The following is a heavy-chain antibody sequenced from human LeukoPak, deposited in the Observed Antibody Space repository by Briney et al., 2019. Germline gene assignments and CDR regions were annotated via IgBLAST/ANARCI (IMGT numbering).Heavy chain of an antibody. CDR1: GYTLTELS. Sequence: ASVKVSCKVSGYTLTELSMHWVRQAPGKGLEWMGGFDPEDGETIYAQKFQGRVTMTEDTSTDTAYMELSSLRSEDTAVYYCAIAGGYRASAEYFQHWGQGTLVTVSS. D-gene: IGHD3-22*01. CDR2: FDPEDGET. J-gene: IGHJ1*01. CDR3: AIAGGYRASAEYFQH. V-gene: IGHV1-24*01.